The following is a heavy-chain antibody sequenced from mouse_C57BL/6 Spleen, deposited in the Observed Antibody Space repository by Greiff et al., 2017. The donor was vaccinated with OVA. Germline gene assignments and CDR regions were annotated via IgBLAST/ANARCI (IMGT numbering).Heavy chain of an antibody. D-gene: IGHD1-1*01. Sequence: QVHVKQSGAELAKPGASVKLSCKASGYTFTSYWMHWVKQRPGQGLEWIGYINPSSGYTKYNQKFKDKATLTADKSSSTAYMQLSSLTYEDSAVYYCAGYGSSYNAMDYWGQGTSVTVSS. CDR2: INPSSGYT. J-gene: IGHJ4*01. V-gene: IGHV1-7*01. CDR1: GYTFTSYW. CDR3: AGYGSSYNAMDY.